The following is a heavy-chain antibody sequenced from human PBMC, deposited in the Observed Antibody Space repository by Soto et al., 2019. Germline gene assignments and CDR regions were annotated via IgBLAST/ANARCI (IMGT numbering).Heavy chain of an antibody. D-gene: IGHD3-22*01. CDR3: AREGQWLPPFDYYCMDV. J-gene: IGHJ6*03. V-gene: IGHV3-74*01. Sequence: PGGSLRLSCAASGFTFSSYWMHWVRQAPGKGLVWVSRINSDGSSTSYADSVKGRFTISRDNAKNTLYLQMNSLRAEDTAVYYCAREGQWLPPFDYYCMDVWGKGTTVTVSS. CDR2: INSDGSST. CDR1: GFTFSSYW.